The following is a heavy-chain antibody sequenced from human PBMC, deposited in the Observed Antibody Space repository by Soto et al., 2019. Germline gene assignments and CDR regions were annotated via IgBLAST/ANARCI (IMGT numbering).Heavy chain of an antibody. D-gene: IGHD3-16*02. CDR1: GFSLSTSGVG. J-gene: IGHJ6*02. Sequence: QITLKESGPTLVKPTQTLTLTCTFSGFSLSTSGVGVVWIRQPPGKAPKWLAVNYWNDDKRYSPSLKSRLTLTKDTANNQVVLTLTKLAPVDTATYYCAHGTFGGVIAAGGMAVWGQGTTVTVSS. CDR3: AHGTFGGVIAAGGMAV. V-gene: IGHV2-5*01. CDR2: NYWNDDK.